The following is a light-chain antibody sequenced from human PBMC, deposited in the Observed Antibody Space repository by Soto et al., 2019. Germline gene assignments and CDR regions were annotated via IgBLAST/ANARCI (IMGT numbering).Light chain of an antibody. CDR3: QQYNNWPRT. J-gene: IGKJ1*01. V-gene: IGKV3-15*01. Sequence: EIVMTQSTATRSVSPGERATLSFRASQSVSYYLAWYQQKPGQAPRLLIYDASTRATGIPVRFSGSGSGTEFTLTISSLQSEDFAVYYCQQYNNWPRTFGQGTKVDI. CDR1: QSVSYY. CDR2: DAS.